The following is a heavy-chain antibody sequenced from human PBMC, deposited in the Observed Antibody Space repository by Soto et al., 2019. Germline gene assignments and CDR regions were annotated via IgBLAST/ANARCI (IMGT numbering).Heavy chain of an antibody. D-gene: IGHD3-10*01. J-gene: IGHJ4*02. CDR2: ISAGNGNT. CDR1: GYTFTSYG. Sequence: ASVKVSCKASGYTFTSYGISWVRQAPGQGLEWMGWISAGNGNTKYSQKFQGRVTITRDTSASTAYMELSSLRSEDTAVYYCARDPGVLLFDYWGQGTLVTVS. V-gene: IGHV1-18*01. CDR3: ARDPGVLLFDY.